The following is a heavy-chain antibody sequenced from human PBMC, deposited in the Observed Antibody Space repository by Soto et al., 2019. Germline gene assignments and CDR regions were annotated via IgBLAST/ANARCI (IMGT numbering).Heavy chain of an antibody. V-gene: IGHV5-10-1*01. D-gene: IGHD4-17*01. J-gene: IGHJ6*02. Sequence: GESLKISGKGSGYSFTSYWISWVRQMPGKGLEWMGRIDPSDSYTNYSPSFQGHVTISADKSISTAYLQWSSLKASDTAMYYCATTTVTYYYYGMDVWGQGTTVTVSS. CDR3: ATTTVTYYYYGMDV. CDR1: GYSFTSYW. CDR2: IDPSDSYT.